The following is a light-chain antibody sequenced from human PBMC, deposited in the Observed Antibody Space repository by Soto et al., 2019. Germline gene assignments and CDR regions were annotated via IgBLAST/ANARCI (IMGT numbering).Light chain of an antibody. CDR3: CSYAGNYTYV. CDR2: DVS. J-gene: IGLJ1*01. Sequence: SVLTQPRSVSGSPGQSVTISCTGTSSDVGTYNYVSWYQQQPGKAPKLMIYDVSKRPSGVPDRFSGSRSGKTASLTISGLQAEDEADYYCCSYAGNYTYVFGTGTKLTVL. V-gene: IGLV2-11*01. CDR1: SSDVGTYNY.